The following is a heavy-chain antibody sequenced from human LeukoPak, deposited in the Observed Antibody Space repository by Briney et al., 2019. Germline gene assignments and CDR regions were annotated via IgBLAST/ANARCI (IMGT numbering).Heavy chain of an antibody. CDR2: IKQDGSEK. CDR1: GFTFSSYW. D-gene: IGHD5-12*01. J-gene: IGHJ4*02. Sequence: GGSLRLSCAASGFTFSSYWMSGVRQAPGKGLEWVANIKQDGSEKYYVDSVKGRFTISRDNAKNSLYLQMNSLRAEDTAVYYCATYSGYGHFDYWGQGTLVTVSS. V-gene: IGHV3-7*01. CDR3: ATYSGYGHFDY.